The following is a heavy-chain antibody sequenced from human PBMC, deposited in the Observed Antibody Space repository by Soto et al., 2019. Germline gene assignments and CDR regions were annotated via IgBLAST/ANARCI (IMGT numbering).Heavy chain of an antibody. V-gene: IGHV3-30*19. J-gene: IGHJ3*02. CDR2: VSGDGRDI. CDR1: GFSFSWAG. CDR3: ARGLNKVAGGAFDI. D-gene: IGHD3-16*01. Sequence: QVQLVQSGGGAVLPGNSLRLSCAASGFSFSWAGMHWLRQTPGKGLEWVAVVSGDGRDILYAESVKGRFTISRDNPKSTLYLQMNSLGAEDAAIYYCARGLNKVAGGAFDIWGQGTLVTVSS.